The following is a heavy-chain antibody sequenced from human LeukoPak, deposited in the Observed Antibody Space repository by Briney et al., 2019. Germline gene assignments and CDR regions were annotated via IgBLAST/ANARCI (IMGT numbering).Heavy chain of an antibody. CDR2: IYYSGST. CDR1: GGSISSGGYY. CDR3: ARDQCSSTSCYGFDP. D-gene: IGHD2-2*01. V-gene: IGHV4-31*03. Sequence: SQTLSLTCTVSGGSISSGGYYWSWIRQHPGKGLEWIGYIYYSGSTYYNPSLKSRVTISVDTSKNQFSLKLSSVTAADTAVYYCARDQCSSTSCYGFDPWGQGTLVTVSS. J-gene: IGHJ5*02.